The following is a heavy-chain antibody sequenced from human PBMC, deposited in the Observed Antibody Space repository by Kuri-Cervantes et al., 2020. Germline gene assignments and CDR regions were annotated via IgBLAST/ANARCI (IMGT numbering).Heavy chain of an antibody. CDR2: IDTAGAT. J-gene: IGHJ3*02. D-gene: IGHD1-26*01. CDR3: VRDGTRGAFDI. CDR1: GLIFSNYD. Sequence: GESLKISCAASGLIFSNYDMHWVRQTTRKGLEWVASIDTAGATDYLGSVKGRFTISRDSAKNSLYLQMNSLRAEDTAVYYCVRDGTRGAFDIWGQGTMVTVSS. V-gene: IGHV3-13*01.